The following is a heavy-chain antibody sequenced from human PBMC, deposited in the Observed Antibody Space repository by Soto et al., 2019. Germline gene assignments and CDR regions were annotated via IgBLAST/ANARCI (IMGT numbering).Heavy chain of an antibody. D-gene: IGHD4-17*01. V-gene: IGHV1-8*01. CDR3: ARGGVGDYGGNSDNYYGMDV. CDR2: MNPNSGNT. J-gene: IGHJ6*02. CDR1: GYTFTSYD. Sequence: GASVKVSCKASGYTFTSYDINWVRQATGQVLEWMGWMNPNSGNTGYAQKIQGRVTMTRNTSISTAYMELSSLRSEDTAVYYCARGGVGDYGGNSDNYYGMDVWGQGTTVTVSS.